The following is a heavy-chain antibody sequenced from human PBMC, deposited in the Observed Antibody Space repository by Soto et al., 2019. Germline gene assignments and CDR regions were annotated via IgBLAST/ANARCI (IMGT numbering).Heavy chain of an antibody. Sequence: QVQLVQSGAEVKKPGASVKVSCKASGYTFTSYYMHWVRQAPGQGLEWMGIINPSGGSTSYAQKFQSRDTMTSDTYTSTVYMELSSLRSDDPVVYCCARVPVVVSFDYWGQGTLVTVSS. CDR3: ARVPVVVSFDY. CDR2: INPSGGST. V-gene: IGHV1-46*03. D-gene: IGHD2-21*01. CDR1: GYTFTSYY. J-gene: IGHJ4*02.